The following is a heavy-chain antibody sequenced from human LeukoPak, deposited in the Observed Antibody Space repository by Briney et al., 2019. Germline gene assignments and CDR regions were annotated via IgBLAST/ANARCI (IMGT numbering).Heavy chain of an antibody. CDR2: ISGSGGST. CDR3: AKDTRYSGSYSFDY. D-gene: IGHD1-26*01. J-gene: IGHJ4*02. V-gene: IGHV3-23*01. CDR1: GSTFSSYA. Sequence: PGGSLRLSCAASGSTFSSYAMSWVRQAPGKGLEWVSLISGSGGSTYYADSVKGRFTISRDNSKNTLYLQMNSLRAEDTAVYYCAKDTRYSGSYSFDYWGQGTLVTVSS.